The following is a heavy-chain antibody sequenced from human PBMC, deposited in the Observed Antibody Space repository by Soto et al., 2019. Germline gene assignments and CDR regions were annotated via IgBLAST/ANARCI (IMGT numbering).Heavy chain of an antibody. V-gene: IGHV3-33*01. CDR1: GFTFSTYG. Sequence: QVQLVESGGDVVHPGRSLRLSCATSGFTFSTYGMHWVRQAPGKGLEWVAVIWSDGTNKFYADSVKGRFTISRDNSKNTLYLQMDSLIVEDTAVYYRARDHYGAHGGHDAFDIWGQGTLVTVPS. CDR3: ARDHYGAHGGHDAFDI. CDR2: IWSDGTNK. D-gene: IGHD4-17*01. J-gene: IGHJ3*02.